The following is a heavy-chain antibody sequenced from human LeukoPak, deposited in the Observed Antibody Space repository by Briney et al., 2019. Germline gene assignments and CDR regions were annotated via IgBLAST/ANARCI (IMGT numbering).Heavy chain of an antibody. Sequence: SETLSLTCAVYGGSFSGYYWTWIRQPPGKGLEWIGEINHSGSTNYNPSLKSRVTISVDTSKNQFSLKLSSVTAADTAVYYCARGSFGYCSSTSCYGGIRWFDPWGQGTLVTVSS. CDR3: ARGSFGYCSSTSCYGGIRWFDP. CDR1: GGSFSGYY. J-gene: IGHJ5*02. CDR2: INHSGST. V-gene: IGHV4-34*01. D-gene: IGHD2-2*03.